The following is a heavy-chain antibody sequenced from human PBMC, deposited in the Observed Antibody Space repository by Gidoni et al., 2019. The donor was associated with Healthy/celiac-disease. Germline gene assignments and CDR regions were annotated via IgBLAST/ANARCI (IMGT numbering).Heavy chain of an antibody. Sequence: QVQLVESGGGAVQPGRSLRLSCAACGVTFSTYGMHVVRQAPGKGLEWVAVIWYDGSNKYYADSVKGRFTISRDNSKNTLYLQMNSLRAEDTAVYYYAREGRRSSGFKGYYYYMDVWGKGTTVTVSS. CDR1: GVTFSTYG. CDR2: IWYDGSNK. J-gene: IGHJ6*03. D-gene: IGHD6-19*01. V-gene: IGHV3-33*01. CDR3: AREGRRSSGFKGYYYYMDV.